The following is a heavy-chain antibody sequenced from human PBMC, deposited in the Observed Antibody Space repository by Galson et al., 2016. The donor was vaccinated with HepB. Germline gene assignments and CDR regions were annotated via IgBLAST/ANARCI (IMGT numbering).Heavy chain of an antibody. CDR2: IFSNDEK. V-gene: IGHV2-26*01. D-gene: IGHD2-2*01. J-gene: IGHJ2*01. Sequence: PALVKPTQTLTLTCTVSGFSLSNARMGVTWIRQPPGKALEWLAHIFSNDEKSYSTSLKTRLTISKDTSKSQVVLTMTNMDPVVTATYYCARSFVPTAIEVSGWYVDRWGRGTLLTVSS. CDR1: GFSLSNARMG. CDR3: ARSFVPTAIEVSGWYVDR.